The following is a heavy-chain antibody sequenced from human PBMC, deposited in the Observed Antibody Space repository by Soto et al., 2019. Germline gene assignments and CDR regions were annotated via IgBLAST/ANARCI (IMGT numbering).Heavy chain of an antibody. J-gene: IGHJ5*02. CDR3: VRRAVVAVTGSLDNWLDP. CDR2: VYNSGST. Sequence: QVQLQESGPGLVKPSETLSLTCTVSGGSITSYNWNWLRQPPGKALEWIGYVYNSGSTNYNPSLKSRVTISVDTSKNQFSLKVNSVTAADTAVYYCVRRAVVAVTGSLDNWLDPWGQGILVTVSS. V-gene: IGHV4-59*01. CDR1: GGSITSYN. D-gene: IGHD2-21*01.